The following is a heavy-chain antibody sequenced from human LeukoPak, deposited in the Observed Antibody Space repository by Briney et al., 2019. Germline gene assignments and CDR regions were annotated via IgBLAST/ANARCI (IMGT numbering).Heavy chain of an antibody. D-gene: IGHD2-2*01. CDR3: ASTKTLGYCSSTSCYPFDY. J-gene: IGHJ4*02. CDR1: GGTFSSYA. Sequence: SVKVSCKASGGTFSSYAISWVRQAPGQGLEWMGGIIPIFGTANYAQKFQGRVTITADESTSTAYMELSSLRSEDTAVYYCASTKTLGYCSSTSCYPFDYWGQGTLVTVSS. CDR2: IIPIFGTA. V-gene: IGHV1-69*13.